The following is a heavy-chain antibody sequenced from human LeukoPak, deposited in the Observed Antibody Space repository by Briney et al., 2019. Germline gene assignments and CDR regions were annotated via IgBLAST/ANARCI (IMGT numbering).Heavy chain of an antibody. CDR3: ARGPTKYYYDSSGYYDY. D-gene: IGHD3-22*01. J-gene: IGHJ4*02. V-gene: IGHV4-34*01. CDR2: INHSGST. CDR1: GFTFSSYA. Sequence: GSLRLSCAASGFTFSSYAMSWVRQAPGKGLEWIGEINHSGSTNYNPSLKSRVTISVDTSKNQFSLKLSSVTAADTAVYYCARGPTKYYYDSSGYYDYWGQGTLVTVSS.